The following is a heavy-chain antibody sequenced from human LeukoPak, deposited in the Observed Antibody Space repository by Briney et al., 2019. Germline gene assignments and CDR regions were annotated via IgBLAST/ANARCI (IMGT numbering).Heavy chain of an antibody. CDR2: IYYSGST. J-gene: IGHJ6*02. CDR3: ARVGRWTRLDIYYYYGMDV. Sequence: SETLSLTCTVSGGSISSGGYYWSWIRQHPGKGLEWIRYIYYSGSTYYNPSLKSRVTISVDTSKNQFSLKLSSVTAADTAVYYCARVGRWTRLDIYYYYGMDVWGQGTTVTVSS. V-gene: IGHV4-31*03. CDR1: GGSISSGGYY. D-gene: IGHD3/OR15-3a*01.